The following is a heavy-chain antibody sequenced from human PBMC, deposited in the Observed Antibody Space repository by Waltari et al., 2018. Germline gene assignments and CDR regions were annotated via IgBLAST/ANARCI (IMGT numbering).Heavy chain of an antibody. J-gene: IGHJ3*02. D-gene: IGHD3-22*01. CDR3: ARDRVYYYDSSGFGAGAFDI. CDR2: IYYSGST. CDR1: GGSISSSSYY. Sequence: QLQLQESGPGLVKPSETLSLTCTVSGGSISSSSYYWGWIRQPPGKGLEWIGSIYYSGSTYYNPALKSRVTISVDTSKNQFSLKLSAVTAADTAVYYCARDRVYYYDSSGFGAGAFDIWGQGTMVTVSS. V-gene: IGHV4-39*07.